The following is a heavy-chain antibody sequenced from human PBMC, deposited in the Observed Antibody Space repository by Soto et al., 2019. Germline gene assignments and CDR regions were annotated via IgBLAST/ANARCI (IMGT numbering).Heavy chain of an antibody. CDR2: INQDGTEQ. CDR3: GRDHTSPGIKGDR. J-gene: IGHJ5*02. D-gene: IGHD6-13*01. V-gene: IGHV3-7*01. CDR1: GCTFNSYW. Sequence: GVSLRLSCAASGCTFNSYWLSWLRQTTGKWLQWVASINQDGTEQHYVYCVRGRFTVSRDNVRHSLYLQVNSLRVEDTAVYYCGRDHTSPGIKGDRWGQGSLVRVS.